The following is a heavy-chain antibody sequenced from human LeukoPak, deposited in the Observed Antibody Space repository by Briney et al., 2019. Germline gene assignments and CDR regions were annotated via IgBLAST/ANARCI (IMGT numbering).Heavy chain of an antibody. V-gene: IGHV1-18*01. CDR1: GFVFTSYG. CDR2: ISANDGKT. Sequence: ASVKVSCKASGFVFTSYGFTWVRQAPGQGLEWMGWISANDGKTHYSEKHQGRVTMSTDTVTSTAYMELRSLRSDDTAVYYCARELHIERDDYWGQGTLVTVSS. D-gene: IGHD2-21*01. J-gene: IGHJ4*02. CDR3: ARELHIERDDY.